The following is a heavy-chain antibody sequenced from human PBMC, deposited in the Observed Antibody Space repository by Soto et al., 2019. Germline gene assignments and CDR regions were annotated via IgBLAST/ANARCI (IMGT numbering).Heavy chain of an antibody. D-gene: IGHD6-13*01. V-gene: IGHV1-2*02. CDR1: GYTFIAYY. J-gene: IGHJ4*02. CDR3: ARVMAYEQQLVPFDY. Sequence: QVQLVQSGAEVKKPGASVKVSCKTSGYTFIAYYLNWVRQAPGQGLEWMGWVNPHTGGTHYAQKFDGRVTMTRDTSTNTAYMELSGLKFDDTATYFCARVMAYEQQLVPFDYWGQGTLVTVSS. CDR2: VNPHTGGT.